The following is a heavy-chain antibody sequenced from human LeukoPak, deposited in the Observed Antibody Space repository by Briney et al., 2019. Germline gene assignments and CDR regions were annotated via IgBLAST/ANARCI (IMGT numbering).Heavy chain of an antibody. CDR3: AREPAMVTWYWFDP. Sequence: SETLSLTCTVSGGSVSSGSYYWSWIRQPPGKGLEWIGYIYYSGSTNYNPSLKSRVTISVDTSKNLFSLKLSSVTAADTAVYYCAREPAMVTWYWFDPWGQGTLVTVSS. CDR1: GGSVSSGSYY. J-gene: IGHJ5*02. V-gene: IGHV4-61*01. CDR2: IYYSGST. D-gene: IGHD5-18*01.